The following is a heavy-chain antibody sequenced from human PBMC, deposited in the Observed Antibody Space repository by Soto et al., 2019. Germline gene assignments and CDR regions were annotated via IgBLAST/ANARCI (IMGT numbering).Heavy chain of an antibody. CDR1: GGSFSGYY. J-gene: IGHJ4*02. CDR3: AGKRY. Sequence: ASETLSLTCAVYGGSFSGYYWSWIRQPPGKGLEWIGEVNHSGSTNYNPSLKSRVTISVDTSKNQFSLKLSSVTAADTAVYYCAGKRYWGQGTLVTVSS. CDR2: VNHSGST. V-gene: IGHV4-34*01.